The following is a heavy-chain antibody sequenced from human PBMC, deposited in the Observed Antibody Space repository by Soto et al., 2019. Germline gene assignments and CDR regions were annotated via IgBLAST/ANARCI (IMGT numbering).Heavy chain of an antibody. V-gene: IGHV4-4*02. D-gene: IGHD6-19*01. CDR3: ARDTAVAGTSYYYYYMDV. CDR2: IYHSGST. CDR1: SGSISSSNW. Sequence: QVQLQESGPGLVKPSGTLSLTCAVSSGSISSSNWWSWVRQPPGKGLEWIGEIYHSGSTNYNPSLKSRVTISVDKSKNQCSLKLSSVTAADTAVYYCARDTAVAGTSYYYYYMDVWGKGTTVTVSS. J-gene: IGHJ6*03.